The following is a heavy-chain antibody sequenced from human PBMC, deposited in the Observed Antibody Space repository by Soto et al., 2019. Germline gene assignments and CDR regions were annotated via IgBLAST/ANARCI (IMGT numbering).Heavy chain of an antibody. V-gene: IGHV4-39*01. J-gene: IGHJ4*02. CDR3: ARHRYSSSWYYFDY. CDR2: IYYSGST. Sequence: QLQLQESGPGLVKPSETLSLTCTVSGGSISSSSYYWGWIRQPPGKGLEWIGSIYYSGSTYYNPSIKSRVTISVDTSKHQFSLKLSSVTAADTAVYYCARHRYSSSWYYFDYWGQGTLVTVSS. D-gene: IGHD6-13*01. CDR1: GGSISSSSYY.